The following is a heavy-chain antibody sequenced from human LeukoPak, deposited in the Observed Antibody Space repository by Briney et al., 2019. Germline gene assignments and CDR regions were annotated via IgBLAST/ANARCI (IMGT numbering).Heavy chain of an antibody. V-gene: IGHV3-74*01. D-gene: IGHD5-18*01. CDR3: AKGYSYGYSWDY. CDR1: GFTFSSYA. Sequence: PGGSLRLSCAASGFTFSSYAMSWVRHAPGKGLVWVSHINSDGSSTSYADSVKGRFTISRDNAGNTLYLQMNSLRVEDTAVYYCAKGYSYGYSWDYWGQGTLVTVSS. CDR2: INSDGSST. J-gene: IGHJ4*02.